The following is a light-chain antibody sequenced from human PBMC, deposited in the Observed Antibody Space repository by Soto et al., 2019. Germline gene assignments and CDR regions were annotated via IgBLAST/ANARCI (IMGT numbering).Light chain of an antibody. CDR3: TSYTSNTTWV. Sequence: QSALTQPAAVSGPPGQSITISCTGTSSDVGRYNYASWYQQHPGKAPKLMIYEVRNRPSGVSNRFSASKSGNTASLTISGLQAEDEADYYCTSYTSNTTWVFGGGTKVTVL. J-gene: IGLJ3*02. CDR1: SSDVGRYNY. V-gene: IGLV2-14*01. CDR2: EVR.